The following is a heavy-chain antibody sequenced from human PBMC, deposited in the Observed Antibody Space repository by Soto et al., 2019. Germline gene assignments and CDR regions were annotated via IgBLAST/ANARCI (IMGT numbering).Heavy chain of an antibody. CDR3: AKVWGYYFES. V-gene: IGHV3-53*02. CDR1: GFSVSTNY. Sequence: EVKLVETGGALIQPGGSLTLSCAVSGFSVSTNYMAWVRQGPGKGLEWVSVIYTGGTTHYANSVTGRFTFSRDTSKNILYLHLNSPTTDDTAIYYCAKVWGYYFESWGQGTLVAVSS. CDR2: IYTGGTT. J-gene: IGHJ4*02. D-gene: IGHD1-26*01.